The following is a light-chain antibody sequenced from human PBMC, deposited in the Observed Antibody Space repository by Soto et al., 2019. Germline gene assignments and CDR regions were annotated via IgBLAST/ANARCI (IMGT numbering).Light chain of an antibody. V-gene: IGLV1-47*01. CDR3: AAWDDSLSGQV. Sequence: QSALTQTTSVSGTPGQRVTISCSGSSSNIGSNYVDWYQQLPGTAPKLLIYRNDQRPSGVPDRFSGSQSGTSASLAISGLRSEDEADYYCAAWDDSLSGQVFGGGTQLTVL. CDR1: SSNIGSNY. J-gene: IGLJ3*02. CDR2: RND.